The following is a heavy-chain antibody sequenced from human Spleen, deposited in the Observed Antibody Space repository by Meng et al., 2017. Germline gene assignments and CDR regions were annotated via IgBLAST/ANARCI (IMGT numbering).Heavy chain of an antibody. Sequence: ASVKVSCKASGYTFTRYYMHCVRQAPGQGLEWMGIINSSGGSTSYAQKFQGRVTMTRDTSTSTVYMELSSLRAEDTAVYYCARNILTTKTKPLPGDYWGQGTLVTVSS. D-gene: IGHD3-9*01. J-gene: IGHJ4*02. CDR1: GYTFTRYY. CDR2: INSSGGST. CDR3: ARNILTTKTKPLPGDY. V-gene: IGHV1-46*01.